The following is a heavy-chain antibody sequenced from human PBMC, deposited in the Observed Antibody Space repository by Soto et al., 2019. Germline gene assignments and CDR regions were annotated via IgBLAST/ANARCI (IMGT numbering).Heavy chain of an antibody. V-gene: IGHV1-2*02. J-gene: IGHJ4*02. Sequence: QVQLVQSGAEVKKPGASVKVSCKASGYSFTKYHMHWVRQAPGQGLEWMGWINPGSGVTNQAQKFQGRVTMTRDTSITTTYMELNSLTSDDTAVYYCARVAGHKNARFDTCGQGALVTVSS. CDR3: ARVAGHKNARFDT. D-gene: IGHD1-1*01. CDR2: INPGSGVT. CDR1: GYSFTKYH.